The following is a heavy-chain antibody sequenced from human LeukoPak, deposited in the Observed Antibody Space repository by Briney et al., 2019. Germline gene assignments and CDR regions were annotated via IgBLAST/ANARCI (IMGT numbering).Heavy chain of an antibody. D-gene: IGHD2-2*01. CDR2: INHSGST. J-gene: IGHJ6*02. Sequence: PSETLSLTCAVYSGSFSGYYWSWIRQPPGKGLEWIGEINHSGSTNYNPSLKSRVTISVDTSKNQFSLKLSSVTAADTAVYYCARAPGYCSSTSCYYYYGMDVWGQGTTVTVSS. CDR1: SGSFSGYY. V-gene: IGHV4-34*01. CDR3: ARAPGYCSSTSCYYYYGMDV.